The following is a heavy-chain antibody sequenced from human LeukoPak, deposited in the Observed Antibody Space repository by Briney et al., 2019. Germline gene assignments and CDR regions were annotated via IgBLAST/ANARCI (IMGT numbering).Heavy chain of an antibody. Sequence: ASVKVSCKASGYTFTGYYMHWVRQAPGQGLEWMGWINPNSGGTNYAQKFQGRVTMTRDTSISTAYMELSRLRSDDTAVYYCARDKRGMYGGNHYYYYGMDVWGQGTTVTVSS. CDR3: ARDKRGMYGGNHYYYYGMDV. V-gene: IGHV1-2*02. CDR2: INPNSGGT. D-gene: IGHD2-15*01. CDR1: GYTFTGYY. J-gene: IGHJ6*02.